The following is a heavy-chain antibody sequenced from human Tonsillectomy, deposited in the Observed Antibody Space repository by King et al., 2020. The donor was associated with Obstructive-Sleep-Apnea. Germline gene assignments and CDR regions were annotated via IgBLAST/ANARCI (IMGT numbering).Heavy chain of an antibody. CDR1: GGSISSVGYF. J-gene: IGHJ3*02. D-gene: IGHD2-2*01. CDR2: IVYSGGT. CDR3: ARGAMTLGAFDI. Sequence: QLQEAGPGLVKPSQTLSLTFTVSGGSISSVGYFLSWSRQHPGKGLAWDGYIVYSGGTYYNPSLKSRVTISVDTSKKQFSLKLSSVTAADTAVYYCARGAMTLGAFDIWGQGTMVTVSS. V-gene: IGHV4-31*03.